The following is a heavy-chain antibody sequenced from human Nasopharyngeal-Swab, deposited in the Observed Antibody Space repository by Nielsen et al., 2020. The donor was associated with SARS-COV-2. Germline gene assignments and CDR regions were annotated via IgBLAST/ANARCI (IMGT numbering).Heavy chain of an antibody. Sequence: ASVKVSCKVSGYTLTELSMHWVRQAPGKGLEWMGGFDPEDGETIYAQKFQGRVTMTEDTSTDTAYMDLSSLRSEDTAVYYCATSSPVVSSGNWFDPWGQGTLVTVSS. D-gene: IGHD2-8*02. CDR1: GYTLTELS. CDR3: ATSSPVVSSGNWFDP. V-gene: IGHV1-24*01. CDR2: FDPEDGET. J-gene: IGHJ5*02.